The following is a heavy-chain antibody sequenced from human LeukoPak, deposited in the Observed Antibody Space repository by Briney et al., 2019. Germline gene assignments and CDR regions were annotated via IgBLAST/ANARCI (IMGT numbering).Heavy chain of an antibody. J-gene: IGHJ5*02. D-gene: IGHD5-12*01. CDR2: INPNSGGT. Sequence: ASVKVSCKASGYTFTGYYMHWVRQAPGQGLEWMGWINPNSGGTNYAQKFQGRVTMTRDTSISTAYMELSSLRSEDTAVYYCATERGYDTNWFDPWGQGTLVTVSS. CDR1: GYTFTGYY. CDR3: ATERGYDTNWFDP. V-gene: IGHV1-2*02.